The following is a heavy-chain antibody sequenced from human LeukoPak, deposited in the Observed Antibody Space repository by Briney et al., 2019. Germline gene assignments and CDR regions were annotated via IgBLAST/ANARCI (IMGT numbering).Heavy chain of an antibody. CDR3: GGNNFYHFQY. Sequence: SETLSLTCTVSGVSISSYYWSWIRQPPGKGLEWIGYIFYSGNTIYNPSLKSRVTISVDTSKNHFSLRLRSVTAADTAVYYCGGNNFYHFQYWGQGALVTVSS. J-gene: IGHJ4*02. D-gene: IGHD5-24*01. V-gene: IGHV4-59*08. CDR2: IFYSGNT. CDR1: GVSISSYY.